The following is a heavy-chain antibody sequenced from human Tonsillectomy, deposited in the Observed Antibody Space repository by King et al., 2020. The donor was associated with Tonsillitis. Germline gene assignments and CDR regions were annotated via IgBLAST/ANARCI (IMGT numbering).Heavy chain of an antibody. CDR3: AREVGDLDI. V-gene: IGHV3-33*01. D-gene: IGHD3-16*01. CDR1: GFTFSSYL. J-gene: IGHJ3*02. CDR2: FWADGSDQ. Sequence: VQLVESGGGVVQPGRSLRLSCAASGFTFSSYLMHWVRQAPGKGLEWVAVFWADGSDQYYGDSVKGRFTISRDNSKNTLYLQLNSLRAEDTAVYFCAREVGDLDIWGQGTMVTVSS.